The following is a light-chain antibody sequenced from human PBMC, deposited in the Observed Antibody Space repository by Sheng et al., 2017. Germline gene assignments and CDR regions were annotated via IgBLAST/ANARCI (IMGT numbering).Light chain of an antibody. CDR2: AAS. J-gene: IGKJ1*01. CDR1: QGIINY. V-gene: IGKV1-27*01. Sequence: DIQMTQSPSSLSASVGDRVTITCRASQGIINYLAWYQQEPGKVPKLLIYAASTLQSGAPSRFSGSGSGTDFSLTISSLQPEDVATYFCQRYDGVPRTFGQGTKVEIK. CDR3: QRYDGVPRT.